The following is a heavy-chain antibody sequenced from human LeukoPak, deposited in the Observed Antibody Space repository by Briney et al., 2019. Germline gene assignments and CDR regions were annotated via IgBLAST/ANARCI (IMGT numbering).Heavy chain of an antibody. CDR3: ARQYHYDSSGYPYAFEI. Sequence: GESLKISCKGSGYRFASYWISWVRQMPGKGLEWMGRIDPSDSHTNYSPSFQGHVTISGDKSISTAYLQWSSLKASDTAMYYCARQYHYDSSGYPYAFEIWGQGTMVTVSS. J-gene: IGHJ3*02. CDR1: GYRFASYW. V-gene: IGHV5-10-1*01. CDR2: IDPSDSHT. D-gene: IGHD3-22*01.